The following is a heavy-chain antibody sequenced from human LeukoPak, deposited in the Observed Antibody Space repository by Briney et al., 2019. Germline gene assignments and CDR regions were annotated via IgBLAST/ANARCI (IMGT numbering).Heavy chain of an antibody. V-gene: IGHV3-23*01. D-gene: IGHD2-21*02. CDR2: ISGSGGST. J-gene: IGHJ2*01. CDR3: GRRPVNGVTAYWYFDL. CDR1: GLTFSSYA. Sequence: GGSLRLSCVASGLTFSSYAMSWVRQAPGKGLEWVSTISGSGGSTHYVDSVKGRFTISRDNSKLTLYLQLNSLRADDTAVYYCGRRPVNGVTAYWYFDLWGRGTLVTVSS.